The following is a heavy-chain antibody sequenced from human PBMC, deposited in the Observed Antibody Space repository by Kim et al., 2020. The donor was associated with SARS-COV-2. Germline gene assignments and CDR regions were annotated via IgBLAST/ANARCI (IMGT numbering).Heavy chain of an antibody. Sequence: ASVKVSCKASGYTFTSYAMNWVRQAPGQGLEWMGWINTNTGNPTYAQGFTGRFVFSLDTSVSTAYLQISSLKAEDTAVYYCAKSMVRGSDYYYYYGMDVWGQGTTVTVSS. D-gene: IGHD3-10*01. J-gene: IGHJ6*02. CDR3: AKSMVRGSDYYYYYGMDV. CDR1: GYTFTSYA. V-gene: IGHV7-4-1*02. CDR2: INTNTGNP.